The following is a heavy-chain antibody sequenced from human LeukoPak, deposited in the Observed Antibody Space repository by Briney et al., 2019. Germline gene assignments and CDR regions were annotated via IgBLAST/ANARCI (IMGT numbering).Heavy chain of an antibody. CDR3: ARAVVTASDAFDI. D-gene: IGHD2-21*02. Sequence: SETLSLTCTVSGGSISSGGYYWSWIRQHPGKGPEWIGYIYYSGSTYYNPSLKSRVTISVDTSKNQFSLKLSSVTAADTAVYYCARAVVTASDAFDIRGQGTMVTVSS. J-gene: IGHJ3*02. V-gene: IGHV4-31*03. CDR2: IYYSGST. CDR1: GGSISSGGYY.